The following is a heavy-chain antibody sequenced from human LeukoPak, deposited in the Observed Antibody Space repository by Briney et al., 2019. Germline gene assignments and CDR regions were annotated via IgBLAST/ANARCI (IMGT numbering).Heavy chain of an antibody. D-gene: IGHD6-13*01. J-gene: IGHJ4*02. CDR3: ARDRGRGIATADYYFDY. CDR1: GYTFTTDG. V-gene: IGHV1-18*01. CDR2: ISSYNGKT. Sequence: GASVKVSFKASGYTFTTDGISWVRQAPGQGLEWMGWISSYNGKTIYAQRLQGRVTMTTDTSTSTAYMELRSLRSDDTAVYYCARDRGRGIATADYYFDYWGQGTLVTVSS.